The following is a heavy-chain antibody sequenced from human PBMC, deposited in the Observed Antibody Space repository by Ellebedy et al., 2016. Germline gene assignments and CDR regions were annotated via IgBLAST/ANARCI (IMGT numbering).Heavy chain of an antibody. J-gene: IGHJ3*02. CDR1: GGSVSSDY. CDR2: HTGTT. V-gene: IGHV4-59*02. D-gene: IGHD2-15*01. CDR3: AKWCSGEICSNAFEM. Sequence: SETLSLTCNVSGGSVSSDYWNCVFHTGTTNYNPSLKSRVTVTVDASKNQFSLKLSSVTAADTAVYYCAKWCSGEICSNAFEMWGQGTMVTVSS.